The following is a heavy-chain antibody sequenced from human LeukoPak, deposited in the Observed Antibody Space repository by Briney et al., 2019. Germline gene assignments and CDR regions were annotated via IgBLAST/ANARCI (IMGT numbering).Heavy chain of an antibody. CDR2: IYSGGTT. Sequence: QSGGSLRLSCAASGFTVSSNYMSWVRQAPGKGLEWVSVIYSGGTTNYADSVKGRFTISRDNSKNTLYLQMNSLRAEDSALYYCARGGRGSAAVVAPRSFDIWGQGTMVTVSS. V-gene: IGHV3-53*01. D-gene: IGHD3-22*01. CDR3: ARGGRGSAAVVAPRSFDI. J-gene: IGHJ3*02. CDR1: GFTVSSNY.